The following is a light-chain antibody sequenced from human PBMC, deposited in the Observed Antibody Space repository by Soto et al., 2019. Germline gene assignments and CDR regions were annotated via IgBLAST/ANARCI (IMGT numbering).Light chain of an antibody. V-gene: IGKV3D-20*02. CDR3: QQRNSWPLT. Sequence: EIVLTQSPGTLSLSPGERATLSCRASQSVSSSYLAWYQQKPGQAPRLLIYDASNRATGVPARFSGSGSGTDFTLTISSLEPEDFAVYYCQQRNSWPLTFGGGKRLEIK. CDR2: DAS. CDR1: QSVSSSY. J-gene: IGKJ5*01.